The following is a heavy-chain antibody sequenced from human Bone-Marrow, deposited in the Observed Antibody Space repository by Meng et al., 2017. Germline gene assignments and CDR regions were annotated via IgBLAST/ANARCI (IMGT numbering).Heavy chain of an antibody. J-gene: IGHJ3*02. CDR2: INSDGNRT. D-gene: IGHD6-19*01. V-gene: IGHV3-74*01. Sequence: GGSLRLSCAASGFTFSSYWMHWVRQAPGKGLVWVSRINSDGNRTSYADSVKGRFTISRDNAKNTLYMQMNSLRAEDTAVYYCARVYIAVYDAFDIWGQGTMVTVSS. CDR1: GFTFSSYW. CDR3: ARVYIAVYDAFDI.